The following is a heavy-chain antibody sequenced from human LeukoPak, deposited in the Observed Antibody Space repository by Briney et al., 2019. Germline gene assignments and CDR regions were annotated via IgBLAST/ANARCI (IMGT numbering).Heavy chain of an antibody. J-gene: IGHJ3*02. Sequence: PGGSLRLSCAASGFTFSSYAMHWVRQAPGKGLEYVSAISSNGGSTYYANSVKGRFTISKDNSENTLYLQMGSLRAEDMAVYYCARGQLVPRTAFDIWGQGTMVTVSS. CDR3: ARGQLVPRTAFDI. V-gene: IGHV3-64*01. CDR2: ISSNGGST. CDR1: GFTFSSYA. D-gene: IGHD6-6*01.